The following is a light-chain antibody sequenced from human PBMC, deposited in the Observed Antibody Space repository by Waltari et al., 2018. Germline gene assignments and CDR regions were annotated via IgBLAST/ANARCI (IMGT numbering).Light chain of an antibody. CDR2: GAS. V-gene: IGKV3-15*01. J-gene: IGKJ4*01. Sequence: IVMTQSLATLPVSPGERATLSCRASQSVSSNLAWYQQKPGQAPRLLIYGASTRATGIPARFSGSGSGTEFTLTISSLQSEDFAVYYCQQYNNWPLTFGGGTKVEIK. CDR1: QSVSSN. CDR3: QQYNNWPLT.